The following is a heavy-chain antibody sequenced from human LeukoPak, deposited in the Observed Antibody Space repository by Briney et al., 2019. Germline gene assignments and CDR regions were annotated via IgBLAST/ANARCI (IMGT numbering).Heavy chain of an antibody. D-gene: IGHD2-2*01. J-gene: IGHJ4*02. CDR1: GFTSSNHA. V-gene: IGHV3-23*01. CDR3: EKSDCTYITCYVLDY. Sequence: PGGSLRLSCAGSGFTSSNHAMSWVRQAPGKGLEWVSAISGRGDSTYYADSMKGRFTISRDNSKNTLSLQMSSLRPEDTAVYYCEKSDCTYITCYVLDYWGQGTLVTVSS. CDR2: ISGRGDST.